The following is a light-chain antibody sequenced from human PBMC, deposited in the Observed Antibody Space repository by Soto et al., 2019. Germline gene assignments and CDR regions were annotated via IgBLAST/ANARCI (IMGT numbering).Light chain of an antibody. J-gene: IGKJ4*01. CDR1: QSVSGS. CDR3: QQHNNWPPVT. V-gene: IGKV3-15*01. Sequence: EIVMTQTPATLSVSPGERATLSCRASQSVSGSLAWYQQKPGQAPRLLIYGASTRATGIPARFSGSGSGTEFTLTISSLQSEDFAVYYCQQHNNWPPVTFGGGTKVEIK. CDR2: GAS.